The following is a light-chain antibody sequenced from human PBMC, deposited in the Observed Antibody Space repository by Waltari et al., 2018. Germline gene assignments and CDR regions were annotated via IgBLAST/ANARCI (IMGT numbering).Light chain of an antibody. Sequence: QSALPQPASVSGSPGQSITISCTGTSSDIGSYNLVSWYQQHPGKVPKLIIYEVIKRPSGISDRFAGSKSGNTASLTISGLQAEDEADYYCSSNAAGSSDVVFGGGTRLTVL. V-gene: IGLV2-23*02. CDR1: SSDIGSYNL. CDR3: SSNAAGSSDVV. CDR2: EVI. J-gene: IGLJ2*01.